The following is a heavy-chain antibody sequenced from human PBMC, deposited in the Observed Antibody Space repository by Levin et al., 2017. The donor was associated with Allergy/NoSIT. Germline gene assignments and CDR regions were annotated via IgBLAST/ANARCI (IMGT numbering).Heavy chain of an antibody. V-gene: IGHV3-21*01. CDR1: GFTFTTYI. CDR3: VREATPEEGRFDY. J-gene: IGHJ4*02. CDR2: ITSSSTDI. Sequence: GGSLRLSCVASGFTFTTYIMNWVRQAPGKGLEWVSSITSSSTDIYYAASVRGRFTVSRDNAANPMYLQMSSLRDEDTAVYYCVREATPEEGRFDYWGQGTLVTVSS.